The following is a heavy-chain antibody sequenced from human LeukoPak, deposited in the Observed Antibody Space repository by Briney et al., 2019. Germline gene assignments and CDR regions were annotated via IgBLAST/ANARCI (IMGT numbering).Heavy chain of an antibody. D-gene: IGHD3-10*01. J-gene: IGHJ5*02. Sequence: EASVKVSCKASGYTFTGYYMHWVRQAPGQGLEWMGWINPNSGGTNYAQKFQGRVTMTRDTSIGTAYMELSSLRSEDTAVYYCATGPPGVLWFGELSDNWFDPWGQGTLVTVSS. CDR3: ATGPPGVLWFGELSDNWFDP. CDR1: GYTFTGYY. CDR2: INPNSGGT. V-gene: IGHV1-2*02.